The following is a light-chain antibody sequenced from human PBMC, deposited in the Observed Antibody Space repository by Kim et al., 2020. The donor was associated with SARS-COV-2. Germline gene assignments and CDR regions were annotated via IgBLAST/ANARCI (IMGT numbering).Light chain of an antibody. CDR1: SSNIGSNY. Sequence: PGQRVTISCSGSSSNIGSNYVYWYQQHPGTAPKLLIYRNNQRPSGVPDRFSGSKSGTSASLAISGLRSEDEADYYCAAWDDSLSGLFGGGTQLTVL. CDR2: RNN. V-gene: IGLV1-47*01. CDR3: AAWDDSLSGL. J-gene: IGLJ3*02.